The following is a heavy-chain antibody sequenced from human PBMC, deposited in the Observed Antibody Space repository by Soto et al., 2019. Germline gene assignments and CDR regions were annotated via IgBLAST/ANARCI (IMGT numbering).Heavy chain of an antibody. J-gene: IGHJ4*02. CDR2: IWYDGSNK. CDR3: ARDPGGTTKRAFDY. D-gene: IGHD1-7*01. Sequence: GGSLRLSCAASGLTFSSYGMHWVRQATGKGLEWVAVIWYDGSNKYYADSVKGRFTISRDNSKNTLYLQMNSLRAEDTAVYYCARDPGGTTKRAFDYWGQGTLVTVSS. V-gene: IGHV3-33*01. CDR1: GLTFSSYG.